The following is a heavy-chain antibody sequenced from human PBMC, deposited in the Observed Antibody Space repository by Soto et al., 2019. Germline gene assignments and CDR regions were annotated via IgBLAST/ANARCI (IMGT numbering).Heavy chain of an antibody. CDR3: ARDTAPGYYDSSGYYYSNYYYYYGMDV. CDR2: ISFSGAT. V-gene: IGHV4-59*01. CDR1: GVSIASYF. Sequence: SETLSLTCTVSGVSIASYFWSWIRQTPGKGLDWIGSISFSGATYSNPSLKGRAALSVDTSENHLSLTLNSVTSADTAVYFCARDTAPGYYDSSGYYYSNYYYYYGMDVWGQGTTVTVSS. J-gene: IGHJ6*02. D-gene: IGHD3-22*01.